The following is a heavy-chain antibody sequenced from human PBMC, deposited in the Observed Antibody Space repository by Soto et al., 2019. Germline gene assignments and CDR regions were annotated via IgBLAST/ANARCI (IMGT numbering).Heavy chain of an antibody. D-gene: IGHD2-15*01. CDR1: GGSISSSNYY. Sequence: PSETLSLTCTVSGGSISSSNYYWAWIRQSPGKGLEWIASIYYSGSTYYSPSFKSRVTISADTSKNQFSLKLSFVTAADTATYYCTRHSTHLGGDDWGQGTTVTVSS. J-gene: IGHJ6*02. V-gene: IGHV4-39*01. CDR3: TRHSTHLGGDD. CDR2: IYYSGST.